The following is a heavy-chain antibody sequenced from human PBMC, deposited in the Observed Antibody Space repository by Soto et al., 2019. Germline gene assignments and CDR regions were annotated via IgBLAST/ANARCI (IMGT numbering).Heavy chain of an antibody. D-gene: IGHD6-13*01. V-gene: IGHV1-18*01. CDR3: ARDVYSVSGDDSDL. J-gene: IGHJ3*01. CDR2: ISTYTGKT. CDR1: GYTFHIYG. Sequence: ASVKVSCKTSGYTFHIYGITWVRQAPGRGLEWMGWISTYTGKTDYAQSLQGRVTMTTDTSTGTAYLEVRSLRSDDTAVYFCARDVYSVSGDDSDLRGQGTPVTVSS.